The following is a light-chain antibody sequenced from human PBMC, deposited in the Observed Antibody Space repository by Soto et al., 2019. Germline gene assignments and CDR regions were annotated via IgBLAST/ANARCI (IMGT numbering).Light chain of an antibody. CDR3: QQYGSSPPWT. CDR2: GAA. J-gene: IGKJ1*01. Sequence: DIVLTQSPGTLSLSRGERATLSCRASQSVSSSYLAWYQQKPGQAPRLLIYGAASRATGIPDRFSGSGSGTDCTLTISRLEPEDFAVYYCQQYGSSPPWTFGQGTKVDIK. V-gene: IGKV3-20*01. CDR1: QSVSSSY.